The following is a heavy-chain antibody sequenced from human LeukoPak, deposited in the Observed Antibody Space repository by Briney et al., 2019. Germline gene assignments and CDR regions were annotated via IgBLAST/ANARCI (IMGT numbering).Heavy chain of an antibody. J-gene: IGHJ5*02. D-gene: IGHD6-6*01. CDR1: GYTFTSYG. CDR3: ARDRIAARPKGXWFDP. CDR2: ISAYNGNT. Sequence: ASVKVSCKASGYTFTSYGISWVRQAPGQGLEWMGWISAYNGNTNYAQKLQGRVTMTTDTSTSTAYMELRSLRSDDTAVYYCARDRIAARPKGXWFDPXGXGXXVTVSS. V-gene: IGHV1-18*01.